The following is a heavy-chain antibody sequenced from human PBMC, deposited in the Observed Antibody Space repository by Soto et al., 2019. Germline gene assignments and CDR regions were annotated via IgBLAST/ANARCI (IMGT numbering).Heavy chain of an antibody. V-gene: IGHV1-69*10. Sequence: ASVKVSCKASGGTFSTTAITWVRQAPGQGLEWMGGIVPIFGIPNYAQKFQGRLATTADKSTNTAYMELISLRSEDTAVYYCARDSHSAGGWFDPWGLGTLVTVSS. CDR3: ARDSHSAGGWFDP. J-gene: IGHJ5*02. D-gene: IGHD2-15*01. CDR2: IVPIFGIP. CDR1: GGTFSTTA.